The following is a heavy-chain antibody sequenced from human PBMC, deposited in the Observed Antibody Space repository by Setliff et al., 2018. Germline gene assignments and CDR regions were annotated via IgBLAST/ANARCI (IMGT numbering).Heavy chain of an antibody. J-gene: IGHJ3*02. V-gene: IGHV1-18*01. Sequence: VKVSCKASGYTFSSYGISWVRQAPGQGLEWMGWISAYNGNTNYAQKFQGRVTMTTDTSTSTAYMELRSLRSDDTAVYYCARDLIRWAAAVSDAFDIWGQGTMVTVSS. D-gene: IGHD2-2*01. CDR1: GYTFSSYG. CDR2: ISAYNGNT. CDR3: ARDLIRWAAAVSDAFDI.